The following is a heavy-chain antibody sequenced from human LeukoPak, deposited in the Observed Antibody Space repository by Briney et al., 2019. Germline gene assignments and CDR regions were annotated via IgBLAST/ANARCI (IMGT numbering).Heavy chain of an antibody. J-gene: IGHJ6*02. CDR1: GYTFTSYA. V-gene: IGHV7-4-1*02. CDR2: INTNTGNA. CDR3: ARVGWYYYYGMDV. Sequence: ASVKVSCKASGYTFTSYAINWVRQAPGQGLEWMGWINTNTGNAAYAQGLTGRSVFSLDTSVSTAYLEISSLKAEDTAVYYCARVGWYYYYGMDVWGQGTTVTVSS.